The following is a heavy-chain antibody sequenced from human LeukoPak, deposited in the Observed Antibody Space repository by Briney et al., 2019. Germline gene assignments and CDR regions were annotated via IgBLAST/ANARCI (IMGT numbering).Heavy chain of an antibody. CDR2: IYLDGRA. V-gene: IGHV3-66*01. CDR1: GFAVSSKY. Sequence: GGSLRLSCAASGFAVSSKYMNWVRQAPGKGLEWVTVIYLDGRADYADSVKGRFTISSDNSKNTVYLQMNSLKDEDTAVYYCARDAEKSVANWGQGTLVTVSP. CDR3: ARDAEKSVAN. J-gene: IGHJ4*02. D-gene: IGHD5-24*01.